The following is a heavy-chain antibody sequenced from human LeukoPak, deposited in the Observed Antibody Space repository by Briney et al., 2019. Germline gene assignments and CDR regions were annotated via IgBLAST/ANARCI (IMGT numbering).Heavy chain of an antibody. Sequence: GGSLRLSCAASGFTFSSYEMNWARQAPGKGLECVSYIDTSGSTTYYAESVKGRFTISRDNAKNSLYLQMNSLRAEDTAVYYCAREGWELLFDFDYWGQGTLVTVSS. CDR1: GFTFSSYE. CDR2: IDTSGSTT. V-gene: IGHV3-48*03. CDR3: AREGWELLFDFDY. J-gene: IGHJ4*02. D-gene: IGHD1-26*01.